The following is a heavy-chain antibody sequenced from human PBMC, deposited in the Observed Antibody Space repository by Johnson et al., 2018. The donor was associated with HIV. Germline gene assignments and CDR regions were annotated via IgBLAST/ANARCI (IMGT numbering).Heavy chain of an antibody. J-gene: IGHJ3*02. D-gene: IGHD3-22*01. CDR2: ISSSGGTI. Sequence: QVLLVESGGGLVQPGGSLRLSCAASRFTFSDYYMSWIRQTPGKGLEWVSYISSSGGTIYYADPVKGRFSISRDNAKNSLYLQMNSLRAEDTAVYYCARDRGYWDAFDIWGQGTMVTVSS. CDR3: ARDRGYWDAFDI. CDR1: RFTFSDYY. V-gene: IGHV3-11*04.